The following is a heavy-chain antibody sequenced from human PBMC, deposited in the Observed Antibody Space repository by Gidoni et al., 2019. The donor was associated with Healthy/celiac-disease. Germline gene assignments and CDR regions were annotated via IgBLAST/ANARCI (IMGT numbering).Heavy chain of an antibody. CDR3: AKDMLYYDSSGSLDY. CDR1: GFNFDDYT. Sequence: EVQLVESGGVVVQPGGSLRLSCAASGFNFDDYTMHLVRQAPGKGLQWVSLISWDGCSTYYADSVKGRFTISRDNSKNSLYLQMNSLRTEDTALYYCAKDMLYYDSSGSLDYWGQGTLVTVSS. D-gene: IGHD3-22*01. J-gene: IGHJ4*02. CDR2: ISWDGCST. V-gene: IGHV3-43*01.